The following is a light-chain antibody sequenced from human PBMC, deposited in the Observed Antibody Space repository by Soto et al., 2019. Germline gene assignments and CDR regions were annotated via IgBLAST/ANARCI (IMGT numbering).Light chain of an antibody. CDR1: SSDVGGYNY. V-gene: IGLV2-8*01. CDR2: EVN. CDR3: SSYAGSSNV. J-gene: IGLJ1*01. Sequence: QSALTQPPSASGSPGQSVAISCTGTSSDVGGYNYVSWYQQHPGKAPKLMIYEVNKRPSGVPDRFSGSKSGNTAFLTVSGLHAEDEADYYCSSYAGSSNVFGTGTKLIVL.